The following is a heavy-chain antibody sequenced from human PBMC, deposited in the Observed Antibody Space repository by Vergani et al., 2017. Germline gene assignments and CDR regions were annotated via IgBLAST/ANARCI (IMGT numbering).Heavy chain of an antibody. D-gene: IGHD2-2*01. V-gene: IGHV3-49*03. CDR3: TRDLAIVPYYFDY. J-gene: IGHJ4*02. CDR1: GFTFGDYA. CDR2: IRSKAYGGTT. Sequence: EVQLVESGGGLVQPGRSLRLSCTASGFTFGDYAMSWFRQAPGKGLEWVGFIRSKAYGGTTEYAASVKGRFTISRDDSKSIAYLQMNSLKTEDTAVYYCTRDLAIVPYYFDYWGQGTLVTVSS.